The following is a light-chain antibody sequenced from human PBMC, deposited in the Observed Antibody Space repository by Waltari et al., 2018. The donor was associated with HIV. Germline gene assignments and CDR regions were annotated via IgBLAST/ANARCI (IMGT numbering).Light chain of an antibody. V-gene: IGLV1-47*01. CDR1: SSNTGNDN. CDR3: VGWDASLSAYV. Sequence: QSVLTQPPSASGTPGQRVTISCSGSSSNTGNDNVYWYQQLPGTTPKLLIYKNIRRPSGVADRFAGSKSGTSAYLAISGLRSEDEADYYCVGWDASLSAYVFGAGTKVTVL. J-gene: IGLJ1*01. CDR2: KNI.